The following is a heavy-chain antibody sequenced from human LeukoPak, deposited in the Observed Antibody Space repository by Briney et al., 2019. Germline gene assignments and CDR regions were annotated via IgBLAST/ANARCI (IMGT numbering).Heavy chain of an antibody. D-gene: IGHD4-23*01. V-gene: IGHV1-2*06. CDR3: ACWGGGNQGH. CDR1: GYTFTAYY. J-gene: IGHJ4*02. CDR2: INPNSGDT. Sequence: ASVKVSCKASGYTFTAYYMHWVRQAPGQGLEWMGRINPNSGDTIYAQNFQGRVTVTRDTSISTAYMELSRLRSDDTAVYYCACWGGGNQGHWGQGTLATVSS.